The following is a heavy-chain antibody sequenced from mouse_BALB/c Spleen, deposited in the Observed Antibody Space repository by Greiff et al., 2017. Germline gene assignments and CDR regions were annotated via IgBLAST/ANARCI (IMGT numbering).Heavy chain of an antibody. D-gene: IGHD1-1*02. J-gene: IGHJ4*01. CDR3: ARDYMGYSAMGY. CDR1: GFTFTDYY. Sequence: EVMLVESGGGLVQPGGSLRLSCATSGFTFTDYYMSWVRQPPGKALEWLGFIRNKANGYTTEYSASVKGRFTISRDNSQSILYLQMNTLRAEDSVTYYCARDYMGYSAMGYRGQGNSVTDSS. CDR2: IRNKANGYTT. V-gene: IGHV7-3*02.